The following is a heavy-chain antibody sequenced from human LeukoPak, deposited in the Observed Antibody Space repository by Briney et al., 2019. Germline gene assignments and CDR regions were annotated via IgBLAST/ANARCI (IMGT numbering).Heavy chain of an antibody. CDR1: GVTFSSYA. Sequence: GGALRLSCAGSGVTFSSYAMSWVRQAPGKGLGWVSAMSGSGGSTYYADSVKGRFTISRDNSKNTLYLQMNSLRAEDTAVYYCAKVPFTTYYFDYWGQGTLVTVSS. D-gene: IGHD2-2*01. J-gene: IGHJ4*02. V-gene: IGHV3-23*01. CDR2: MSGSGGST. CDR3: AKVPFTTYYFDY.